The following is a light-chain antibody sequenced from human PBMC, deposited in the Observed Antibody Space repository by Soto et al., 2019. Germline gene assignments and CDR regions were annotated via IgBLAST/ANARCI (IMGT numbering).Light chain of an antibody. CDR1: ETVDSSY. CDR3: HQYGRSPST. J-gene: IGKJ3*01. CDR2: AGS. Sequence: IVLTQSPGTLSLSPGERATLSCRASETVDSSYLAWFQQRPGQAPRLLIFAGSSRATGIPDRFSADASGTDFTLTINRLEPEDFAVYYCHQYGRSPSTFGPGTKVEI. V-gene: IGKV3-20*01.